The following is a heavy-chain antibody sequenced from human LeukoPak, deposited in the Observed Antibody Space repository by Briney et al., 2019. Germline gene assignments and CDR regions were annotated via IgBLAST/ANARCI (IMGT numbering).Heavy chain of an antibody. D-gene: IGHD3-16*01. CDR3: ARAGITFGGVEDY. J-gene: IGHJ4*02. CDR2: IYYSGST. Sequence: PSETLSLTCTVSGGSISSSSYYWGWIRQPPGKGLEWIGSIYYSGSTYYNPSLKSRVTISVDTSKNQFSLKLSSVTAADTAVYYCARAGITFGGVEDYWGQGTLVTVSS. CDR1: GGSISSSSYY. V-gene: IGHV4-39*07.